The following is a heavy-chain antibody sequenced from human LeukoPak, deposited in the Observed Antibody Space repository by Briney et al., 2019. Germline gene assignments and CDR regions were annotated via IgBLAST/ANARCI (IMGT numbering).Heavy chain of an antibody. Sequence: GGSLRLSCAASGFTFSSYAMSWVRQAPGKGLEWVSAISGSGGSTYYADSVKGRFTISRDNSKNTLYLQMYSLRAEDTAVYYCAKDSPYYYDSKYYMDVWGKGTTVTVSS. CDR3: AKDSPYYYDSKYYMDV. CDR2: ISGSGGST. D-gene: IGHD3-22*01. V-gene: IGHV3-23*01. J-gene: IGHJ6*03. CDR1: GFTFSSYA.